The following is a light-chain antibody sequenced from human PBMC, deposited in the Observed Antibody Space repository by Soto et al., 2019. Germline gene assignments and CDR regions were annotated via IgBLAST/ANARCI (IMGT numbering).Light chain of an antibody. J-gene: IGLJ3*02. CDR1: SSNVGNNY. V-gene: IGLV1-51*01. CDR3: GTWDGSRNWV. Sequence: QAVVTQTPSVSAAPGQTVTISCSGTSSNVGNNYVSWYQQFPDTAPKLLIYDNNKRPSGIPDRFSGSKSGASATLVITGVQTGDEADYYCGTWDGSRNWVFGGGTQLTVL. CDR2: DNN.